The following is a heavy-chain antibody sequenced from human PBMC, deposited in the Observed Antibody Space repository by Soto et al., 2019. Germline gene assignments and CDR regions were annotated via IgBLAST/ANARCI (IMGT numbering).Heavy chain of an antibody. CDR1: GDSISSGGYF. Sequence: QVQLQESGPGLVKPSQTLSLTCTVSGDSISSGGYFWNWIRQHPGKGLEWIGYIYYSGGTDYNPSLKSRVTISVDTSKNQFSLKLSSVTAADTAVYYCARGPGIWGQGTLVTVSS. CDR3: ARGPGI. CDR2: IYYSGGT. J-gene: IGHJ4*02. V-gene: IGHV4-31*03.